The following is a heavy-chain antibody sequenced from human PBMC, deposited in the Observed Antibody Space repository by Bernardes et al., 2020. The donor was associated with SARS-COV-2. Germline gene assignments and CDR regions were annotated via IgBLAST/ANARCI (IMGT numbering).Heavy chain of an antibody. CDR3: VWLYNDAFDI. D-gene: IGHD3-9*01. V-gene: IGHV3-15*01. Sequence: GGSLRLSCAASGLTFNYAWMSWVRQAPGKGLEWVGRIKSKTAGGTTDYAAPVKGRFTISTDDSKNMLYLQMNSLKTEDTAVYYCVWLYNDAFDIWGQGTMVTVSS. CDR2: IKSKTAGGTT. CDR1: GLTFNYAW. J-gene: IGHJ3*02.